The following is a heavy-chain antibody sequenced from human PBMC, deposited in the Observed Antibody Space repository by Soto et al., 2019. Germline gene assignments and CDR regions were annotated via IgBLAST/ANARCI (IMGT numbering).Heavy chain of an antibody. CDR3: ARGAPADAFDI. V-gene: IGHV3-48*03. J-gene: IGHJ3*02. CDR2: ISSSGSTI. Sequence: GGSLRLSCAASGFTFSSYEMNWVRQAPGKGLEWVSYISSSGSTIYYADSVKGRFTISRDNAKNSLYLQMNSLRAEDTAVYYCARGAPADAFDIWGQGTMVTVSS. CDR1: GFTFSSYE.